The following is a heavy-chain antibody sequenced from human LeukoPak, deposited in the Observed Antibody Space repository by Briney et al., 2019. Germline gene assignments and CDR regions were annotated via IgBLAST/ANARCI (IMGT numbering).Heavy chain of an antibody. CDR3: ARGRNVDYVYYFDY. CDR2: ISSSSSYI. D-gene: IGHD4-17*01. J-gene: IGHJ4*02. V-gene: IGHV3-21*01. CDR1: GFTFSSYC. Sequence: GGSLRLSCAASGFTFSSYCMNWIRQAPGKGLEWVSSISSSSSYIYYADSVKRRFTTSKDNAKNSLYRQMSSLRAEDTAVYYCARGRNVDYVYYFDYWGQGTLVTVSS.